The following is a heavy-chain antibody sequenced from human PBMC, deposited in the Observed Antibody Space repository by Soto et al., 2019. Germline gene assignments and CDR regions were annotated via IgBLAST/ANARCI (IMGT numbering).Heavy chain of an antibody. J-gene: IGHJ6*02. D-gene: IGHD3-16*02. Sequence: GESLKISCAASGFTFSSYAMHWVRQAPGKGLEWVAVISYDGSNKYYADFVKGRFAISRDNSKSTLYLQMNSLRAEDTAVYYCARDFRYSSRLDVWGQGTTVTVSS. CDR2: ISYDGSNK. CDR3: ARDFRYSSRLDV. CDR1: GFTFSSYA. V-gene: IGHV3-30*09.